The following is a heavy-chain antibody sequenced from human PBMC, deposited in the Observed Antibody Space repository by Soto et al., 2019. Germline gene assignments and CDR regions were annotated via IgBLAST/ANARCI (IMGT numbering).Heavy chain of an antibody. Sequence: QVQLVQSGAEVKKPGASVKVSCKASGYTFTSYGISWVRQAPGQGLEWMGWISAYNGNTNYAQKLQGRVTMTTDTSTSTAYMELRSLRSEDTAVYYCARSRYCSGGSCYSLWYFDLWGRGTLVTVSS. CDR2: ISAYNGNT. CDR1: GYTFTSYG. J-gene: IGHJ2*01. CDR3: ARSRYCSGGSCYSLWYFDL. V-gene: IGHV1-18*01. D-gene: IGHD2-15*01.